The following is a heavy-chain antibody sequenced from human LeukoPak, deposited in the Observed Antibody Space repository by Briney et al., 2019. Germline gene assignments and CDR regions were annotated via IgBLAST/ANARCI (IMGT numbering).Heavy chain of an antibody. CDR3: ARVSGYSGTWYVDY. CDR1: GFTFKSYG. D-gene: IGHD6-13*01. J-gene: IGHJ4*02. V-gene: IGHV3-33*01. CDR2: IWYDGSNK. Sequence: GRSLRLSCVASGFTFKSYGMHWVRQAPGKGLEWVAIIWYDGSNKCYADFVKGRFTTSRDNSKNTLYLQMNSLRADDTAVYYCARVSGYSGTWYVDYWGQGTLVTVSS.